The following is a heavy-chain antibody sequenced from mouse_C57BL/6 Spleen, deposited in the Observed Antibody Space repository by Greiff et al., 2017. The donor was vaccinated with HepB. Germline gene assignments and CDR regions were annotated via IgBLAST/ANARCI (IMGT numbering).Heavy chain of an antibody. Sequence: QVQLKQPGAELVRPGTSVKLSCKASGYTFTSYWMHWVKQRPGQGLEWIGVIDPSDSYTNYNQKFKGKATLTVDTSSSTAYMQLSSLTSEDSAVYYCARERLVDYWGQGTSVTVSS. V-gene: IGHV1-59*01. CDR1: GYTFTSYW. CDR3: ARERLVDY. CDR2: IDPSDSYT. J-gene: IGHJ4*01.